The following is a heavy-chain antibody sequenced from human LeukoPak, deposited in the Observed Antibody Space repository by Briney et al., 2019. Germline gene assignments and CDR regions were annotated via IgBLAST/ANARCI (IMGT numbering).Heavy chain of an antibody. D-gene: IGHD3-10*02. Sequence: QPGGSLRLSCAASGFTFSSYEMNWVRQAPGKGLEWVSYISSSGSTVYYAESVKGRFTISRDNAKNSLYLQMNSLRAEDTAVYYCAELGITMIGGVWGKGTTVTISS. V-gene: IGHV3-48*03. CDR1: GFTFSSYE. CDR3: AELGITMIGGV. J-gene: IGHJ6*04. CDR2: ISSSGSTV.